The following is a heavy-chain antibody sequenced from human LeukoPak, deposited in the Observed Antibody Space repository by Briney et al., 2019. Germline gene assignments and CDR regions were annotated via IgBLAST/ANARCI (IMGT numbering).Heavy chain of an antibody. CDR2: IYYSGST. CDR3: ARDRQWEGLGYYYYGMDV. CDR1: GGSISSYY. D-gene: IGHD1-26*01. J-gene: IGHJ6*02. Sequence: PSETLSLTCTVSGGSISSYYWSWIRQPPGKGLEWLGYIYYSGSTNYNPSLKSRVTISVDTSKNQFSLKLSSVTAADTAVYYCARDRQWEGLGYYYYGMDVWGQGTTVTVSS. V-gene: IGHV4-59*01.